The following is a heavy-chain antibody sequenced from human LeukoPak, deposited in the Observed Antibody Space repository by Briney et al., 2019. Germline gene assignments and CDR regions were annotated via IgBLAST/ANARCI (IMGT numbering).Heavy chain of an antibody. Sequence: GESLKISCKTSGYNFTTYWIVWVRRMPGKGLQWMGIIHPGDSDTRYSPSFQGQVTISADKSISTAYLQWSSLKASDTAMYYCARAAGRRDTFDYWGQGTLVTVSS. V-gene: IGHV5-51*01. CDR3: ARAAGRRDTFDY. CDR1: GYNFTTYW. D-gene: IGHD6-13*01. J-gene: IGHJ4*02. CDR2: IHPGDSDT.